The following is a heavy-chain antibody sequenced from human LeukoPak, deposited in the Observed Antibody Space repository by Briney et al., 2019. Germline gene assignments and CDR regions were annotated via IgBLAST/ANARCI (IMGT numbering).Heavy chain of an antibody. CDR1: GHSFSSDSF. D-gene: IGHD6-6*01. J-gene: IGHJ5*02. Sequence: SSETLSLTCGVSGHSFSSDSFWGWIRLPPGQGLEWIGSIHERGSTFYNPSLKSRVTISIDTSKNQFSLNVNSVTAADTAVYYCARASRPSNSWFDPWGQGTVVTVSS. V-gene: IGHV4-38-2*01. CDR3: ARASRPSNSWFDP. CDR2: IHERGST.